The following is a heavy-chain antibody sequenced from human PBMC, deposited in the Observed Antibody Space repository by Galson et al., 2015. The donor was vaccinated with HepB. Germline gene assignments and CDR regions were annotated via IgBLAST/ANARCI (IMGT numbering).Heavy chain of an antibody. V-gene: IGHV3-23*01. CDR2: ISGSGGST. Sequence: SLRLSCAASGFTFSSYAMSWVRQAPGKGLEWVSAISGSGGSTYYADSVKGRFTISRDNSKNTLYLQMNSLRAEDTAVYYCAKDRWEHVWGSYWFDPWGQGTLVTVSS. J-gene: IGHJ5*02. CDR3: AKDRWEHVWGSYWFDP. CDR1: GFTFSSYA. D-gene: IGHD3-16*01.